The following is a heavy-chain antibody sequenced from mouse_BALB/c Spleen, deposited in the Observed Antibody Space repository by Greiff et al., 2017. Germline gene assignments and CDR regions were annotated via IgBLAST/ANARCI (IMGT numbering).Heavy chain of an antibody. CDR3: AITTVVGFDY. J-gene: IGHJ2*01. CDR1: GYTFTSYW. CDR2: IYPGDGDT. V-gene: IGHV1-87*01. D-gene: IGHD1-1*01. Sequence: VKLQQSGAELARPGASVKLSCKASGYTFTSYWMQWVKQRPGQGLEWIGAIYPGDGDTRYTQKFKGKATLTADKSSSRAYMQLSSLASEDSAVYYCAITTVVGFDYWGQGTTLTVSS.